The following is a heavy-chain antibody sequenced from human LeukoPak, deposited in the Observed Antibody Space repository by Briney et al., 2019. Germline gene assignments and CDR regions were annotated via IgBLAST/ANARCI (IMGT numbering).Heavy chain of an antibody. V-gene: IGHV3-74*01. CDR3: ARTGTGGDLDI. D-gene: IGHD2-8*02. CDR1: GFAFSNHW. J-gene: IGHJ3*02. CDR2: NSDGTGT. Sequence: GGSLRLSCAASGFAFSNHWLHWVRQAPGKGLVWVSCNSDGTGTIYADSVKGRFTISRDNAKSTVYLQMNSLRAEDTAVYYCARTGTGGDLDIWGQGTMVTVSS.